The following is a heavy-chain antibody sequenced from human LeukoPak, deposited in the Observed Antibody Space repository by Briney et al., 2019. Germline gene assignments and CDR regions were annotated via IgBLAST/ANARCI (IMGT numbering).Heavy chain of an antibody. D-gene: IGHD3-9*01. J-gene: IGHJ3*02. Sequence: GASVKVSCKASGYTFTSYAMHWVRQAPGQRLEWMGWINAGNGNTKYSQKFQGRVTITRDTSASTAYVELSSLRSEDTAVYYCARSGLVLRYFDWRGGAFDIWGQGTMVTVSS. CDR2: INAGNGNT. CDR3: ARSGLVLRYFDWRGGAFDI. V-gene: IGHV1-3*01. CDR1: GYTFTSYA.